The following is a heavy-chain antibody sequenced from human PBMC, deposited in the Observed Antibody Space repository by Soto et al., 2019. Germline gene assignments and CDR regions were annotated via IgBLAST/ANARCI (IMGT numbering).Heavy chain of an antibody. J-gene: IGHJ6*02. V-gene: IGHV3-53*01. Sequence: GGSLRLSCAASGFTVSSNYMSWVRQAPGKGLEWVSVIYSGGSTYYADSVKGRFTISRDNSKNTLYLQMNSLRAEDTAVYYCARDRRITIFGVVKHYYGMDVWGQGTTVTVSS. CDR2: IYSGGST. CDR1: GFTVSSNY. D-gene: IGHD3-3*01. CDR3: ARDRRITIFGVVKHYYGMDV.